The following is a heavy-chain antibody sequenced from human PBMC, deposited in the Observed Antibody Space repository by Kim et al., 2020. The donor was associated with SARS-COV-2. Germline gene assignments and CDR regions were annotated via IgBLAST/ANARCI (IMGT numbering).Heavy chain of an antibody. Sequence: ANYAQKFQGGVTITADESTSTAYMELSSLRSEDTAVYYCARGTTANYFDYWGQGTLVTVSS. J-gene: IGHJ4*02. CDR2: A. CDR3: ARGTTANYFDY. V-gene: IGHV1-69*01. D-gene: IGHD1-7*01.